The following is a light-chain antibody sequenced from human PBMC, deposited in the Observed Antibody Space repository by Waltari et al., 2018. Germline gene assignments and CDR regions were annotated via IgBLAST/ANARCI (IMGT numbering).Light chain of an antibody. CDR3: QHYVRLPAT. CDR2: GAS. Sequence: EIVLTQSPGTLPLSPGARATLSCRASQSVSRTLAWYQQKPGQAPKLLIYGASIRATGIPDRFTGSGSGTDFSLTISSLEPEDFAIYFCQHYVRLPATFGQGTKVEIK. J-gene: IGKJ1*01. V-gene: IGKV3-20*01. CDR1: QSVSRT.